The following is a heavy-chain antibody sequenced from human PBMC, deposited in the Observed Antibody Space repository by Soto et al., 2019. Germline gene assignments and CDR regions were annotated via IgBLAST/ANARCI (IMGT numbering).Heavy chain of an antibody. D-gene: IGHD2-2*02. CDR3: TTCSYMTNIIVRFYY. Sequence: EVHLVESGGGLVQPGGSLRLSCAASGFIFSNAWIHWVRQAPGKGLEWVGRVKSKTDGGTKDFAAPVKGRFAISRDDSKKMEDLEMNSLKTEDTAIYYCTTCSYMTNIIVRFYYWGHGTLVSVSS. CDR2: VKSKTDGGTK. J-gene: IGHJ4*01. CDR1: GFIFSNAW. V-gene: IGHV3-15*07.